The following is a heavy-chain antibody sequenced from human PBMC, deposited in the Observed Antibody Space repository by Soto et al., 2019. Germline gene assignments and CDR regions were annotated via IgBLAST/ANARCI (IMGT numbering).Heavy chain of an antibody. Sequence: ASVKVSCKASGYTFTSYGISWVRQAPGQGLEWMGWINAGNGNTKYSQKFQGRVTITRDTSTSTAYMELRSLISDDTAVYYCARESPPADYWGQGTLVTVSS. CDR3: ARESPPADY. CDR2: INAGNGNT. V-gene: IGHV1-18*01. J-gene: IGHJ4*02. CDR1: GYTFTSYG.